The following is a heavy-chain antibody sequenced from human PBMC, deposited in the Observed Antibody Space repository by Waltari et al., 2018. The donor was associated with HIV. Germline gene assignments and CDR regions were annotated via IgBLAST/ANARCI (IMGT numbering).Heavy chain of an antibody. CDR1: RFTFTAYY. Sequence: QVQLVQSGAEVKKPGASVKDSCTASRFTFTAYYVHWVRQAPGQGLEWMGWINPKSGVTHFAQNFQGRINMTRDTSIKTAYLELSRLQSDDTAVYYCARDWWQLPSGGYFFDYWGQGTLVTVSS. J-gene: IGHJ4*02. V-gene: IGHV1-2*02. CDR2: INPKSGVT. CDR3: ARDWWQLPSGGYFFDY. D-gene: IGHD2-15*01.